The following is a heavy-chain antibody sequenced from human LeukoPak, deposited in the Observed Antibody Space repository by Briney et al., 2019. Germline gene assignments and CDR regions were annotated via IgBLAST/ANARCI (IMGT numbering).Heavy chain of an antibody. V-gene: IGHV3-33*06. D-gene: IGHD4-17*01. J-gene: IGHJ4*02. CDR1: GFTFSSYA. CDR2: IWYDGFNK. Sequence: PGGSLRLSCAASGFTFSSYAMHWVRQAPGKGLEWVAVIWYDGFNKYYADSVKGRFTISRDNSKNTLYLQMNSLRAEDTAAYHCAKGRNEDGDAALNYWGQGTLVTDSS. CDR3: AKGRNEDGDAALNY.